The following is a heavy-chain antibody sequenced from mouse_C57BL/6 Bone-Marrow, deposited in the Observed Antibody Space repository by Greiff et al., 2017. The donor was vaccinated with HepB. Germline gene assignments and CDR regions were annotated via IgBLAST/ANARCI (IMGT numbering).Heavy chain of an antibody. CDR2: IWTGGGT. V-gene: IGHV2-9-1*01. Sequence: VKLQQSGPGLVAPSQSLSITCTVSGFSLTSYAISWVRQPPGKGLEWLGVIWTGGGTNYNSALKSRLSISKDNSKSQVFLKMNSLQTDDTARYYCAGSITTVVATDWYFDVWGTGTTVTVSS. CDR1: GFSLTSYA. D-gene: IGHD1-1*01. J-gene: IGHJ1*03. CDR3: AGSITTVVATDWYFDV.